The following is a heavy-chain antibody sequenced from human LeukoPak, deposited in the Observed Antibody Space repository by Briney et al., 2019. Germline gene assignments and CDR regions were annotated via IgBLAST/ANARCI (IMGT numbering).Heavy chain of an antibody. J-gene: IGHJ4*02. Sequence: QPGGSLRLSCAASGFTFSSYAMSWVRQAPGKGLEWVSAISGSGGSTYYADSVKGRFTTSRDNSKNTLYLQMNSLRAEDTAVYYCAKAYYGSGRTPFDYWGQGTLVTVSS. CDR1: GFTFSSYA. CDR2: ISGSGGST. V-gene: IGHV3-23*01. CDR3: AKAYYGSGRTPFDY. D-gene: IGHD3-10*01.